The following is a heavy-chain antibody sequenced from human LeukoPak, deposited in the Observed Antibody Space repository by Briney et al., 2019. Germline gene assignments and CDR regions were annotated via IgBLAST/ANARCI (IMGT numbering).Heavy chain of an antibody. CDR1: SGSISSYD. CDR2: IYTSGSP. V-gene: IGHV4-4*07. D-gene: IGHD6-19*01. CDR3: ARVYPIAVAGLDV. Sequence: PSETLSLTCTVSSGSISSYDWSWIRQPAGKGLEWIGRIYTSGSPNYNPSLKSRVTMSVDTSKNQFSLKLSSVTAADTAVYYCARVYPIAVAGLDVWGKGTTVTVSS. J-gene: IGHJ6*04.